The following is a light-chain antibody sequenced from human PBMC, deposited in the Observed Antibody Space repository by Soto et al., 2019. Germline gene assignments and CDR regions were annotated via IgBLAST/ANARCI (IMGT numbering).Light chain of an antibody. CDR1: QSFSSRS. CDR3: QQYGSSPGT. Sequence: EIVLTQSPGTLSLSPGERATLSCRASQSFSSRSLAWYQLKPGQAPRLLIYGASSRATGLPDRFSGSGSGTDFTLTISRLEPEDFTVYYCQQYGSSPGTFGQGTKVEIK. V-gene: IGKV3-20*01. J-gene: IGKJ1*01. CDR2: GAS.